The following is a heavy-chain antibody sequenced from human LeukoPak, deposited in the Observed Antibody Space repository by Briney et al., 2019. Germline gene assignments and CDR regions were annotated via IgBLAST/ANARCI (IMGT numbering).Heavy chain of an antibody. V-gene: IGHV4-39*07. Sequence: SETLSLTCTVSGGSISSSSYHWGWIRQPPGKGLECIGSIYYRGTTYYNPSLKSRVTMSVDTSKNQFSLKLSSVTAADTAVYYCARDPGYYDTSGYPAYFDYWGQGTLVTVSS. CDR3: ARDPGYYDTSGYPAYFDY. CDR1: GGSISSSSYH. CDR2: IYYRGTT. J-gene: IGHJ4*02. D-gene: IGHD3-22*01.